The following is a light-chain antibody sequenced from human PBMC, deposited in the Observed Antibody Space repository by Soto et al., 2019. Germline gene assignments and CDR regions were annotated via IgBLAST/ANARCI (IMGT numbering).Light chain of an antibody. CDR1: QVISSW. J-gene: IGKJ4*01. CDR2: AAS. Sequence: DIQMTQSPSSVSSSVGDRVTITCRATQVISSWLAWYQQKPGKAPTLLIYAASSLQSGVPSRFIGSGSATDFTLTISSLQPEDFATYYCQQANSLPLTFGGGTKVEIK. V-gene: IGKV1-12*01. CDR3: QQANSLPLT.